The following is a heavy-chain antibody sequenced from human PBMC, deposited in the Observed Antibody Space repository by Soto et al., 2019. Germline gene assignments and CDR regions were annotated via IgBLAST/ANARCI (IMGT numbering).Heavy chain of an antibody. Sequence: SQTLSLTCAISGDSVSSNSVSWNWIRQSPSRGLEWLGRTYYRSKWSADYAVSVKSRITINPDTSNNQFSLQLNSVTPEDTSVYYCARVGIAAAPNLDYWGQATLVTVSS. CDR1: GDSVSSNSVS. D-gene: IGHD6-13*01. CDR3: ARVGIAAAPNLDY. V-gene: IGHV6-1*01. J-gene: IGHJ4*01. CDR2: TYYRSKWSA.